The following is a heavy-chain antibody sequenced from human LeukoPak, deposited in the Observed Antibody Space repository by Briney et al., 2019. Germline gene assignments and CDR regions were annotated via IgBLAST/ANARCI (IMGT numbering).Heavy chain of an antibody. V-gene: IGHV3-33*06. Sequence: GGSLRLSXAASGFTFDDFGMTWVRQAPGKGLEWVAVIWYDGSNKYYADSVKGRFTISRDNSKNTLYLQMNSLRAEDTAVYYCAKEGPDGHDFYFDYWGQGTLVTVPS. CDR1: GFTFDDFG. J-gene: IGHJ4*02. CDR3: AKEGPDGHDFYFDY. CDR2: IWYDGSNK. D-gene: IGHD5-12*01.